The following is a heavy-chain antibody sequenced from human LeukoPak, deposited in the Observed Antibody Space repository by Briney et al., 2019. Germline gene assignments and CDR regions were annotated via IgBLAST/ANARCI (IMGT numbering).Heavy chain of an antibody. J-gene: IGHJ6*02. V-gene: IGHV3-21*01. D-gene: IGHD6-13*01. CDR2: ISSSSSYI. CDR3: ARRNSSSYDDGMDV. Sequence: PGGSLRLSCAASGFTFSSYSMNWVRQAPGKGLEWVSSISSSSSYIYYADSVKGRFTISRDNAKNSLYLQMNSLRAEDTAVYYCARRNSSSYDDGMDVWGQGTTVTVSS. CDR1: GFTFSSYS.